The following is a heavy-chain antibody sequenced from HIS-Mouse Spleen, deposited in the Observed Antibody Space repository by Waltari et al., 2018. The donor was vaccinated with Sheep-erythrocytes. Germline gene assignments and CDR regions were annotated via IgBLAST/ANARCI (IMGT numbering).Heavy chain of an antibody. V-gene: IGHV5-51*03. CDR3: ARRTYYDFWSGYYTDAFDI. CDR2: IYPGDSDT. J-gene: IGHJ3*02. D-gene: IGHD3-3*01. Sequence: EVQLVQSGAEVKKPGESLKISCTGSGSSFTSYWTGWVRPMPGKGLEWMGIIYPGDSDTRYSPSFQGQVTISADKSISTAYLQWSSLKASDTAMYYCARRTYYDFWSGYYTDAFDIWGQGTMVTVSS. CDR1: GSSFTSYW.